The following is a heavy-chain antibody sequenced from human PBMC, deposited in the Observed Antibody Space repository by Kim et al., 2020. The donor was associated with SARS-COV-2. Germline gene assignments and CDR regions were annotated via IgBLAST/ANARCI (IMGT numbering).Heavy chain of an antibody. CDR1: GGSISSYY. CDR2: IYYSGST. V-gene: IGHV4-59*01. Sequence: SETLSLTCTVSGGSISSYYWSWIRRPPGKGLEWIGYIYYSGSTNYNPSLKSRVTISVDTSKNQFSLKLSSVTAADTAVYYCAREQLAPDYYFDYWGQGTLVTVSS. J-gene: IGHJ4*02. CDR3: AREQLAPDYYFDY. D-gene: IGHD6-13*01.